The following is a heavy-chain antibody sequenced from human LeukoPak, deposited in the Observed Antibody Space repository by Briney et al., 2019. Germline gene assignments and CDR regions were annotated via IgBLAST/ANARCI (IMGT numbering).Heavy chain of an antibody. D-gene: IGHD3-10*01. Sequence: SETLSLTCVVYGGSFSGYYWSWIRQPPGKGLEWIGEINHSGSTNYNPSLKSRVTISVDTSKNQFSLKLSSVTAADTAVYYCARLGRLYYYGSGSRYMDVWGKGTTVTIS. CDR3: ARLGRLYYYGSGSRYMDV. J-gene: IGHJ6*03. CDR2: INHSGST. V-gene: IGHV4-34*01. CDR1: GGSFSGYY.